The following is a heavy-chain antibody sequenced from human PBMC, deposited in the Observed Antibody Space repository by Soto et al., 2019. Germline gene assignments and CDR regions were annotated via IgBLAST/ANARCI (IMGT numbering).Heavy chain of an antibody. J-gene: IGHJ3*02. D-gene: IGHD3-10*01. CDR1: GGSISSSSYY. CDR2: IYYSGST. CDR3: ASARGLYYYGSGRGAFDI. V-gene: IGHV4-39*01. Sequence: PSETLSLTCTVPGGSISSSSYYWGWIRQPPGKGLEWIGSIYYSGSTYYNPSLKSRVTISVDTSKNQFSLKLSSVTAADTAVYYCASARGLYYYGSGRGAFDIWGQGTMVTVSS.